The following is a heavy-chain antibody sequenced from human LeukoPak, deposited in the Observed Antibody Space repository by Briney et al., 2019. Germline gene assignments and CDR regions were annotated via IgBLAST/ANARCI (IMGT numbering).Heavy chain of an antibody. CDR3: ASGAYYDILTGYYHY. CDR2: MNPNSGNT. J-gene: IGHJ4*02. D-gene: IGHD3-9*01. CDR1: GYTFTSYD. Sequence: ASVKVSCKASGYTFTSYDINWVRQATGQGLEWMGWMNPNSGNTGYAQKFQGRVTMTRNTSISTAYMELSSLRSEDTAVYYCASGAYYDILTGYYHYWGQGTLVTVSS. V-gene: IGHV1-8*01.